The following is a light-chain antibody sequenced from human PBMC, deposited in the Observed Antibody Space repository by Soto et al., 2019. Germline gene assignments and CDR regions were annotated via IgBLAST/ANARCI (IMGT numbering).Light chain of an antibody. CDR1: QSVSSTY. V-gene: IGKV3-20*01. CDR3: KQFGSSVT. Sequence: EIVLTQSPGPLSFSPWEIATLSCSASQSVSSTYLDWYQQKPGQAPRLLIYRTSTRATGIPDRFSGSGSGTDFTLTISRLEPEDFAVYYCKQFGSSVTFGQGTRLEIK. J-gene: IGKJ5*01. CDR2: RTS.